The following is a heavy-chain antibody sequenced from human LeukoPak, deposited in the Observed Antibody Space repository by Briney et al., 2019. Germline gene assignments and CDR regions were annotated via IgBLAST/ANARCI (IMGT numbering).Heavy chain of an antibody. Sequence: KPGESLKISCKGSGYSFITYWIGWVRQMPGKGLEWMGIIYPGDSDTRYSPSFQGQVTISADKSISTAYLQWSSLKASGTAMYYCARRGYCSGGSCQSHAFDIWGQGTMVTVSS. J-gene: IGHJ3*02. D-gene: IGHD2-15*01. CDR2: IYPGDSDT. CDR3: ARRGYCSGGSCQSHAFDI. V-gene: IGHV5-51*01. CDR1: GYSFITYW.